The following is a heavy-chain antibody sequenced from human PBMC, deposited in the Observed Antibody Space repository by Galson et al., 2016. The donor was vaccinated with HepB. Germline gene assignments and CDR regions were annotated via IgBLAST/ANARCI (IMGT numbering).Heavy chain of an antibody. CDR2: IIPMFGTT. CDR1: GGTFRNYA. J-gene: IGHJ6*02. CDR3: AKDSAIMTEYFYSGMDV. V-gene: IGHV1-69*13. D-gene: IGHD1-14*01. Sequence: SVKVSCKASGGTFRNYAVSWVRQAPGQGLEWMGGIIPMFGTTHYAQRFQGRVTITADESTSTAFMELNSLTSQDTAVYYCAKDSAIMTEYFYSGMDVWGQGALVTVSS.